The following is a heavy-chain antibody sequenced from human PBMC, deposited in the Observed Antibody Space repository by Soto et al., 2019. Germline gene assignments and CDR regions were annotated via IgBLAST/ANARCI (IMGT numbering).Heavy chain of an antibody. CDR3: ARGSSSYYDYGMDV. V-gene: IGHV4-30-2*01. J-gene: IGHJ6*02. CDR1: GDSISRGGYS. CDR2: IYDSGST. D-gene: IGHD6-6*01. Sequence: LSLTCAVSGDSISRGGYSWTWIRQPPGKALEWIGNIYDSGSTSYNPSLKSRVTISVDRSKNQFSLKLMSVTAADTAVYFCARGSSSYYDYGMDVWGQGTTATVSS.